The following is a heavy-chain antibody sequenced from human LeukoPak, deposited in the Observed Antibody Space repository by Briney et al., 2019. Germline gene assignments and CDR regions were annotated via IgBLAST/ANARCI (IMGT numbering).Heavy chain of an antibody. CDR2: IKQDGSEK. V-gene: IGHV3-7*01. J-gene: IGHJ4*02. CDR1: GFTFSSHW. D-gene: IGHD5-18*01. Sequence: GGSLRLSCAASGFTFSSHWMSWVRQAPGKGLEWVANIKQDGSEKYYVDSVKGRFTISRDNAKNSLYLQMNSLRAEDTAVYYCARGYSYGITRFDYWGQGTLVTVSS. CDR3: ARGYSYGITRFDY.